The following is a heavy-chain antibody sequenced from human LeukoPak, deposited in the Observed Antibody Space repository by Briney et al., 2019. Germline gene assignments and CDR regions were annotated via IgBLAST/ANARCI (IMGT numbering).Heavy chain of an antibody. Sequence: SETLSLTCAVYGGSFSGYYWSWIRQPPGKGLEWIGEINHSGSTNYNPSLKSRVTISVDTSKNQFSLKLSSVTAADTAVYYCARVGGVPPLPHYYFDYWGQGTLVTVSS. D-gene: IGHD2-8*02. CDR3: ARVGGVPPLPHYYFDY. CDR2: INHSGST. V-gene: IGHV4-34*01. CDR1: GGSFSGYY. J-gene: IGHJ4*02.